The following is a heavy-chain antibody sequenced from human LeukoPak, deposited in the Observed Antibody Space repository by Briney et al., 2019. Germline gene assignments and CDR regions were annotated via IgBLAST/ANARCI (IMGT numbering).Heavy chain of an antibody. J-gene: IGHJ4*02. CDR2: IWYDGSNK. D-gene: IGHD2-15*01. V-gene: IGHV3-33*06. CDR3: AKEGIYRSGGSCYFDY. CDR1: GFTFSSYG. Sequence: PGGSLRLPCAASGFTFSSYGMHWVRQAPGKGLEWVAVIWYDGSNKYYADSVKGRFTISRDNSKNTLYLQMNSLRAEDTAVYYCAKEGIYRSGGSCYFDYWGQGTLVTVSS.